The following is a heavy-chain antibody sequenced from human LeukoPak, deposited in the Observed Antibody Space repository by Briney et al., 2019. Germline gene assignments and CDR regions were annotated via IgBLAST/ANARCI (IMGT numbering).Heavy chain of an antibody. D-gene: IGHD6-13*01. CDR3: ARVSSSRYFDY. Sequence: PGVSLRLSCAASGFTISSYWMSWVRQAPGKGLEWVANIKQDGSEKYYVDSVKGRFTISRDNAKNSLYLQMNSLRAEDTAVYYCARVSSSRYFDYWGQGTLVTVSS. V-gene: IGHV3-7*03. CDR2: IKQDGSEK. CDR1: GFTISSYW. J-gene: IGHJ4*02.